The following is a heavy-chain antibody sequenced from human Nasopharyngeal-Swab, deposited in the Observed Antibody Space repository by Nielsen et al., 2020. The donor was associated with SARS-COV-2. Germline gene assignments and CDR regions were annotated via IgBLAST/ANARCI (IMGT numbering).Heavy chain of an antibody. CDR3: AKALGSSGYYFFDY. CDR2: ISGSGGST. CDR1: GFTFSSYA. D-gene: IGHD3-22*01. Sequence: GESLKISCAASGFTFSSYARSWVRQAPGKGLEWVSAISGSGGSTYYADSVKGRFTISRDNSKNTLYLQMNSLRAEDTAVYYCAKALGSSGYYFFDYWGQGTLVTVSS. V-gene: IGHV3-23*01. J-gene: IGHJ4*02.